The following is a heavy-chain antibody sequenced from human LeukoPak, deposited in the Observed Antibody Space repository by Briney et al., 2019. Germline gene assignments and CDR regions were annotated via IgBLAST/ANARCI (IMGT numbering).Heavy chain of an antibody. CDR2: ISHGGST. CDR3: ARVSLVRGAPDYYFDY. J-gene: IGHJ4*02. CDR1: GGSFRGYY. D-gene: IGHD3-10*01. Sequence: PSETLSLTCAVYGGSFRGYYWSWIRQPPGKGLEWIGEISHGGSTNYNPPLKSRVTISLDTSKNQFSLKLSSVTAADTAVYYCARVSLVRGAPDYYFDYWGQGTLVTVSS. V-gene: IGHV4-34*01.